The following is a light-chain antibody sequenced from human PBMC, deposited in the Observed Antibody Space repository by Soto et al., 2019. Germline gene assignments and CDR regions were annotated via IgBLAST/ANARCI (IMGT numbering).Light chain of an antibody. Sequence: EIVLTQSPGTLSLSPGERATLSCMASQSVSSSYLAWYQQKPGQAPRLLIYGASSRATGIPDRFSGSGSGTDFTLTISRLEPEDFALYYCQQYGNSAPITFGQGTRLEIK. J-gene: IGKJ5*01. CDR3: QQYGNSAPIT. V-gene: IGKV3-20*01. CDR1: QSVSSSY. CDR2: GAS.